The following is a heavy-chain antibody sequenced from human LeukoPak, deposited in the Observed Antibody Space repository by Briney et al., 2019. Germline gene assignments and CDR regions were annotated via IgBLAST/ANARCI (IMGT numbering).Heavy chain of an antibody. J-gene: IGHJ5*02. CDR1: GGSISSSSYY. V-gene: IGHV4-39*01. D-gene: IGHD3-10*01. CDR2: IYYSGST. Sequence: SETLSLTCTVSGGSISSSSYYWGWIRQPPGKGLEWIGSIYYSGSTYYNPSLKSRVTISVDTSKNQFSLKLSSVTAAGTAVYYCARHLHGLLWFGELLTWFDPWGQGTLVTVSS. CDR3: ARHLHGLLWFGELLTWFDP.